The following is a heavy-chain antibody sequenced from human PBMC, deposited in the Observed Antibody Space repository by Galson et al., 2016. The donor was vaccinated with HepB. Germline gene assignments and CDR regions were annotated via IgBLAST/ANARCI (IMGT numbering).Heavy chain of an antibody. CDR2: ISGNSNYI. CDR3: ARNLYSGADYSVDY. V-gene: IGHV3-21*01. J-gene: IGHJ4*02. D-gene: IGHD4-11*01. Sequence: SLRLSCAASGYTFSTYSINWVRQAPGKGLEWVSSISGNSNYIYHADSVKGRFTISRDNAKNSLYLLMDSLRAEDTALYYCARNLYSGADYSVDYWGQGTLVTVSS. CDR1: GYTFSTYS.